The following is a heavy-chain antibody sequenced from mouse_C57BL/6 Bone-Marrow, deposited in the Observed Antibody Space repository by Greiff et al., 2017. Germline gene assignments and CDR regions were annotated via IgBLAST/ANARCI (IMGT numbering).Heavy chain of an antibody. CDR2: ISSGSSTI. D-gene: IGHD1-1*01. J-gene: IGHJ1*03. CDR1: GFTFSDYG. CDR3: ATYYYGS. Sequence: EVQRVESGGGLVKPGGSPKLSCAASGFTFSDYGMHWVRQAPEKGLEWVAYISSGSSTIYYADTVKGRFTISRDNAKNTLFLQMTSLRSEDTAMYYCATYYYGSWGTGTTVTVSS. V-gene: IGHV5-17*01.